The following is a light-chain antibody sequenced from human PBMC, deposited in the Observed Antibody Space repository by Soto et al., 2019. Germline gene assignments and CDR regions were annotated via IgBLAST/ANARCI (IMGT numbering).Light chain of an antibody. Sequence: QSVLTQPPSLSEAPRQRVTSSWSGSSSNIGNHAVNWYQQLPGKAPKLLMFYDDLLPSWGSVRFSGSKSDTSAPLAINGLQSEDEADYYCAAWDDRPNAYVFGTGTKVTVL. J-gene: IGLJ1*01. V-gene: IGLV1-36*01. CDR2: YDD. CDR3: AAWDDRPNAYV. CDR1: SSNIGNHA.